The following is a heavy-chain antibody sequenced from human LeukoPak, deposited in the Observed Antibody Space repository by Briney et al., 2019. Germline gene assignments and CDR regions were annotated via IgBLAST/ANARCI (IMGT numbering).Heavy chain of an antibody. CDR1: GFTFNTYS. J-gene: IGHJ4*02. CDR2: ISSSGDTI. CDR3: ARDIYGGNPRTDY. Sequence: GGSLRLSCAASGFTFNTYSMNWVRQAPGKGLAWISYISSSGDTIYYAKSVQGRFTISRDNAKSSLYLQMNSLRDEDTGVYYCARDIYGGNPRTDYWGPGTLVTVSS. V-gene: IGHV3-48*02. D-gene: IGHD4-23*01.